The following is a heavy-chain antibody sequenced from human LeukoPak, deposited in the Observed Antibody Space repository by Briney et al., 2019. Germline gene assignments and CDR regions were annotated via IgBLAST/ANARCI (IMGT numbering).Heavy chain of an antibody. V-gene: IGHV4-4*07. CDR1: GGSTSSDY. CDR3: ARSQLRYGSGSYMGRYYYYYMDV. CDR2: IYTSGTT. Sequence: PSETLSLTCTVSGGSTSSDYWSWIRQPAGKGLEWIGRIYTSGTTNYNPSLKSRVTMSVDMSKNQYFLKLSSVTAADTAVYYCARSQLRYGSGSYMGRYYYYYMDVWGKGTTITVSS. D-gene: IGHD3-10*01. J-gene: IGHJ6*03.